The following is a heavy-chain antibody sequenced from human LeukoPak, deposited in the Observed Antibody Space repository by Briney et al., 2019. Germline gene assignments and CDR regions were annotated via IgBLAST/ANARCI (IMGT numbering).Heavy chain of an antibody. J-gene: IGHJ4*02. CDR1: GFTFSSYW. D-gene: IGHD3-16*01. CDR3: ARDQTMIDYCFDY. CDR2: IKQDGSEK. V-gene: IGHV3-7*01. Sequence: GGSLRLSCAASGFTFSSYWMSWVRQAPGKGLEWVANIKQDGSEKYYVDSVKGRFTISRDNAKNSLYLQMNSLRAEDTAVYYCARDQTMIDYCFDYWGQGTLVALSS.